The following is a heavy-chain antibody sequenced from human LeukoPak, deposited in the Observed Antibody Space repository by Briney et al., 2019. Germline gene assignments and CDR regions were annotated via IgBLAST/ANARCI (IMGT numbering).Heavy chain of an antibody. D-gene: IGHD3-10*01. V-gene: IGHV4-39*07. CDR3: ARGAMVRGVDARMVNDY. Sequence: KTGGSLRLSCAASGFSFSNYAMSWVRQAPGKGLEWIGTIYYTGSTYYAPSLESRAALSVDTSKNQFSLNLTSVTAADTAVYYCARGAMVRGVDARMVNDYWGQGTLVTVSS. J-gene: IGHJ4*02. CDR2: IYYTGST. CDR1: GFSFSNYA.